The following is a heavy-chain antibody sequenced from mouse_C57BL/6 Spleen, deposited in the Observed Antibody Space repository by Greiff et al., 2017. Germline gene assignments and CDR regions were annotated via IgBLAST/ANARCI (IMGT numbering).Heavy chain of an antibody. J-gene: IGHJ2*01. V-gene: IGHV5-4*01. D-gene: IGHD2-5*01. CDR2: ISDGGSYT. CDR1: GFTFSSYA. Sequence: EVQLQESGGGLVKPGGSLKLSCAASGFTFSSYAMSWVRQTPEKRLEWVATISDGGSYTYYPDNVKGRFTISRDNAKNNLYLQMSHLKSEDTAMYYCARDSNYVRYYFDYWGQGTTLTVSS. CDR3: ARDSNYVRYYFDY.